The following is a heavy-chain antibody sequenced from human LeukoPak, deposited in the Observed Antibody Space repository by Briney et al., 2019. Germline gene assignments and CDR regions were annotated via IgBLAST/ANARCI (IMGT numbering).Heavy chain of an antibody. Sequence: PSETLSLTCTVSGGSFSNKYWSWIRQPPGKGLEWIGYIYYSGSTNYNPSLKSRLTISLNTSKKQFSLKLSSVTAADTAVYYCARDGGKGWFDPWGQGTLVTVSS. CDR3: ARDGGKGWFDP. D-gene: IGHD3-16*01. J-gene: IGHJ5*02. CDR2: IYYSGST. CDR1: GGSFSNKY. V-gene: IGHV4-59*13.